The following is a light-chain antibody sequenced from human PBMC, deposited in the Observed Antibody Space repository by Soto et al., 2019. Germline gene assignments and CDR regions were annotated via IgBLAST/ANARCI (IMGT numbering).Light chain of an antibody. CDR3: MQGTHWPIT. V-gene: IGKV2-30*02. CDR1: QSLVHSDGIAY. Sequence: DVVMTQSPLSLRVTLGQPASISCRSNQSLVHSDGIAYFSWFQQRPGRPPRRLIYKVSNRDSGVPARFSGSGSSTDFALKISRVEAEDVGVYYCMQGTHWPITFGEGTRLEIK. CDR2: KVS. J-gene: IGKJ5*01.